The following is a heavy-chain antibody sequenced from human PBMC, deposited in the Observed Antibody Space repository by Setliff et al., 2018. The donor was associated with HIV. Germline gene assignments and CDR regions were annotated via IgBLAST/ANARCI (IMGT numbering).Heavy chain of an antibody. Sequence: SETLSLTCTVSGDSISSGGYYWSWIRQLPGKGLEWIGYIYYSGATYYNPSLKNRVTISLDTSTSQFSLKLTSVTAADTALYYCASGRGAKGGYDYFGSWGQGTLVTVSS. CDR3: ASGRGAKGGYDYFGS. CDR2: IYYSGAT. CDR1: GDSISSGGYY. D-gene: IGHD5-12*01. J-gene: IGHJ4*02. V-gene: IGHV4-31*02.